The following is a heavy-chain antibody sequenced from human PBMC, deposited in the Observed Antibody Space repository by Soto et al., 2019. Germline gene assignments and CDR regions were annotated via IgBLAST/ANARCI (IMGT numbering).Heavy chain of an antibody. Sequence: GGSLRLSCAASGFTVSSNYMNWVRQAPGKGLEWVSVIYSGGSTYYADSVKGRFTISRDNSKNTLYLQMNSLRAEDTAVYYCAREDNWNDSYYYGMDVWGQGTTVTVSS. CDR2: IYSGGST. CDR1: GFTVSSNY. V-gene: IGHV3-53*01. J-gene: IGHJ6*02. D-gene: IGHD1-1*01. CDR3: AREDNWNDSYYYGMDV.